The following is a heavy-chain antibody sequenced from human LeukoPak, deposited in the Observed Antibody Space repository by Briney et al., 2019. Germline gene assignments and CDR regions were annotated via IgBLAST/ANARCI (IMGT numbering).Heavy chain of an antibody. CDR1: GFTFSSYA. D-gene: IGHD3-16*01. CDR3: AKDPDTQGYYYDGGRFDP. Sequence: GGSLRLSCAASGFTFSSYAMSWVRQAPGKGLEWVSAITGSGRSTYYADSVKGRFTISRDNSKNTLHLQMNSLRAEDTAVYYCAKDPDTQGYYYDGGRFDPWGQGTLVTVSS. CDR2: ITGSGRST. V-gene: IGHV3-23*01. J-gene: IGHJ5*02.